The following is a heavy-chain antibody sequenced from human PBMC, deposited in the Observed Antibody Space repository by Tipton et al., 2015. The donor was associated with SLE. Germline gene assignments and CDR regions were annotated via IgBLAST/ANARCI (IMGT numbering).Heavy chain of an antibody. CDR1: GYSISSSTYY. Sequence: TLSLTCSVTGYSISSSTYYWGWIRQPPGKGLEWVGTVYYTGNTFYSPSLKSRVTISVDTSKNQFSLKLSSVTAADTAVYYCARDEYRYDGTGYHLLGHFDYWGQGTLVTVSS. D-gene: IGHD3-22*01. CDR3: ARDEYRYDGTGYHLLGHFDY. J-gene: IGHJ4*02. CDR2: VYYTGNT. V-gene: IGHV4-39*07.